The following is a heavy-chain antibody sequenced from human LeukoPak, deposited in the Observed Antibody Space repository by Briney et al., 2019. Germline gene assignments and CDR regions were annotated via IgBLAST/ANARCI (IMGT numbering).Heavy chain of an antibody. V-gene: IGHV6-1*01. J-gene: IGHJ4*02. CDR1: GDSVSSSNVA. CDR3: ARQTRVGAMEYDY. Sequence: SQTLSLTCAISGDSVSSSNVAWNWIRQSPSRGLEWLGRTYYRSRWYTDYAASMKGRITVNPDTSKNQFSLKLSSVTAADTAVYYCARQTRVGAMEYDYWGQGTLVTVSS. D-gene: IGHD1-26*01. CDR2: TYYRSRWYT.